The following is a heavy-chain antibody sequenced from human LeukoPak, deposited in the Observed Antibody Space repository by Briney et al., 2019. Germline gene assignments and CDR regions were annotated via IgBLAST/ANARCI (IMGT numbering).Heavy chain of an antibody. CDR2: INSDGSST. J-gene: IGHJ4*02. V-gene: IGHV3-74*01. CDR1: GFTFSSYW. CDR3: AREEVLRFLEWYSHIDY. D-gene: IGHD3-3*01. Sequence: GGSLRLSCAASGFTFSSYWMHWVRQAPGKGLVWVSRINSDGSSTSYADSVKGRFTISRDNAKNTLYLQMNSLRAEDTAVYYCAREEVLRFLEWYSHIDYWGQGTLVTVSS.